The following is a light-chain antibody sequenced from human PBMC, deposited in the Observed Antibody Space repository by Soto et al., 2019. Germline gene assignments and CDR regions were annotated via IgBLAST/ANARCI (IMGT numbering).Light chain of an antibody. CDR3: QQYENLQPT. J-gene: IGKJ5*01. CDR1: LDIANS. Sequence: DILMTQSPSSLSASIGDRVILTCQASLDIANSLNWYQHKPGKAPKLLIYDSSKLERGVPARFSGSGSGTDYSFNIRSLQPEDIATNYCQQYENLQPTF. V-gene: IGKV1-33*01. CDR2: DSS.